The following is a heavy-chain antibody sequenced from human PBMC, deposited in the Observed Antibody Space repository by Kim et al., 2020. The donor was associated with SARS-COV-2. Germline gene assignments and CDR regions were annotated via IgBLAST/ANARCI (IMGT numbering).Heavy chain of an antibody. CDR1: GFTFSSYG. Sequence: GGSLRLSCAASGFTFSSYGMHWVRQAPGKGLEWVAVISYDGSNKYYADSVKGRFTISRDNSKNTLYLQMNSLRAEDTAVYYCAKDQAAYYDFWSGYSVVGYYYYGMDVWGQGTTVTVSS. D-gene: IGHD3-3*01. CDR3: AKDQAAYYDFWSGYSVVGYYYYGMDV. CDR2: ISYDGSNK. J-gene: IGHJ6*02. V-gene: IGHV3-30*18.